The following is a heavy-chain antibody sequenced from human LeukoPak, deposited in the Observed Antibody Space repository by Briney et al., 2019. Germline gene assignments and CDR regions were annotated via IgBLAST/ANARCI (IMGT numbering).Heavy chain of an antibody. CDR2: INTNTGNP. Sequence: GASVKVSCKASGYTFTSYAMNWVRQAPGQGLEWMGWINTNTGNPTYAQGFTGRFVFSLDTSVSTAYLQISSLKAEDTAVYYCARGITYYYDSSGLEFYASDIWGQGTMVTVSS. J-gene: IGHJ3*02. V-gene: IGHV7-4-1*02. CDR1: GYTFTSYA. D-gene: IGHD3-22*01. CDR3: ARGITYYYDSSGLEFYASDI.